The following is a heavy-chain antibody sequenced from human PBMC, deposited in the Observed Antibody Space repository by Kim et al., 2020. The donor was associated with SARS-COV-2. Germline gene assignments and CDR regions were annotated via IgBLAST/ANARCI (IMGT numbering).Heavy chain of an antibody. CDR3: ARDRYSNIVGATYYYGMDV. Sequence: GGSLRLSCAASGFTFSSYGMHWVRQAPGKGLEWVAVIWYDGSNKYYADSVKGRFTISRDNSKNTLYLQMNSLRAEDTAVYYCARDRYSNIVGATYYYGMDVWGQGTTVTVSS. V-gene: IGHV3-33*08. J-gene: IGHJ6*02. D-gene: IGHD1-26*01. CDR2: IWYDGSNK. CDR1: GFTFSSYG.